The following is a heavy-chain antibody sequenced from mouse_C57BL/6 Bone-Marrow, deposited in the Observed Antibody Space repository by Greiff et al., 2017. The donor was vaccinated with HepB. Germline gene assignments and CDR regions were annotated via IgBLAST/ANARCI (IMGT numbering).Heavy chain of an antibody. CDR2: IRNKANGYTT. Sequence: EVKLVESGGGLVQPGASLRLSCAASGFTFNDYQMSWVRQAPGKAPEWLALIRNKANGYTTEYTASVKGLFTISRDNSQNILYLQMNTLRAEDSATYYGVKAVSSGSSYTWFAYWGQGTLVTVSA. J-gene: IGHJ3*01. D-gene: IGHD1-1*01. CDR3: VKAVSSGSSYTWFAY. CDR1: GFTFNDYQ. V-gene: IGHV7-4*01.